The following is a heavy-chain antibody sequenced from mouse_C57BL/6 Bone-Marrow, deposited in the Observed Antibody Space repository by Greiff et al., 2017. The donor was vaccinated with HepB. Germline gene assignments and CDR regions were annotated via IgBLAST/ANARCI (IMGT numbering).Heavy chain of an antibody. V-gene: IGHV5-6*01. CDR2: LSSGGSYT. J-gene: IGHJ4*01. Sequence: EVQLVDSGGDLVKPGGSLKLSCAASGFTFSSYGMSWVRQTPDKRLEWVATLSSGGSYTYYPDSVKGRFTISRDNAKNTLYLQMSSLKSEDTAMYYCARRPWDGYAMDYWGQGTSVTVSS. CDR1: GFTFSSYG. D-gene: IGHD4-1*01. CDR3: ARRPWDGYAMDY.